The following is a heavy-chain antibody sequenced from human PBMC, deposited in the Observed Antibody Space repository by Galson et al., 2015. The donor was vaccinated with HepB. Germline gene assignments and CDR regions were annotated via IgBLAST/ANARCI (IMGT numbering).Heavy chain of an antibody. V-gene: IGHV3-30-3*01. Sequence: SLRLSCAASGFTFSSYAMHWVRQAPGKGLEWVAVISYDGSNKYYADSVKGRFTISRDNSKNTLYLQMNSLRAEDTAVYYCAREAAADPPLEYYYGMDVWGQGTTVAVSS. D-gene: IGHD6-13*01. J-gene: IGHJ6*02. CDR3: AREAAADPPLEYYYGMDV. CDR1: GFTFSSYA. CDR2: ISYDGSNK.